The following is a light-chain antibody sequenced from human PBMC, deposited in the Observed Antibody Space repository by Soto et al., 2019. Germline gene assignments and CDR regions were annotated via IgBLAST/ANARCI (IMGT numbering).Light chain of an antibody. CDR1: SSDVGAYNY. CDR2: DVT. V-gene: IGLV2-14*03. Sequence: QSVLTQPASVSGSPGQSITISCTGTSSDVGAYNYVCWYQHHAGKVPKLIIYDVTDRPSGVSNRFSGSKSGNTASLTISGLQAEDEADYYCSSYTSSDTVIFGGGTKVTV. CDR3: SSYTSSDTVI. J-gene: IGLJ2*01.